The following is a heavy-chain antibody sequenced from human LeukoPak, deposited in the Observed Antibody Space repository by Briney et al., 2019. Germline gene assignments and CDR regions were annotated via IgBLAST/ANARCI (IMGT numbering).Heavy chain of an antibody. D-gene: IGHD3-3*01. V-gene: IGHV3-21*01. Sequence: PGGSLRLSCAASGFTFSSYSMNWVRQAPGKGLEWVSSISSSSSYIYYADSVKGRFTISRDNAKNSLYLQMNSLRAEDTAVYYCASHYDFWSGSYYFDYWGQGTLVTVSS. J-gene: IGHJ4*02. CDR3: ASHYDFWSGSYYFDY. CDR2: ISSSSSYI. CDR1: GFTFSSYS.